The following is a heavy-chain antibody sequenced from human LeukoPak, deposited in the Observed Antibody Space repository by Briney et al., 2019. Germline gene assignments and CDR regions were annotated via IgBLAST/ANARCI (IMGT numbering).Heavy chain of an antibody. CDR1: GGSISSGSYY. J-gene: IGHJ4*02. CDR3: ASDDIVVVPAPFDY. CDR2: IYTSGST. V-gene: IGHV4-61*02. D-gene: IGHD2-2*01. Sequence: SQTLSLTCTVSGGSISSGSYYWSWIRQPAGKGLEWIGRIYTSGSTNYNPSLKSRVTISVDTSRNQFSLKLSSVTAADTAVYYCASDDIVVVPAPFDYWGQGTLVTVSS.